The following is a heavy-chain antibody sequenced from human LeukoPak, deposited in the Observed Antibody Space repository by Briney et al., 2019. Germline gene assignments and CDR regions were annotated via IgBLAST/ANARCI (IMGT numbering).Heavy chain of an antibody. CDR2: IVVGSGNT. V-gene: IGHV1-58*01. CDR3: AADPYYYGSGSYVFRFDP. Sequence: SVKVSCKASGFTFTSSAVQWVRQARGQRLEWIGWIVVGSGNTNYAQKFQERVTITRDMSTSTAYMELGSLRSEDTAVYYCAADPYYYGSGSYVFRFDPWGQGTLVTVSS. J-gene: IGHJ5*02. CDR1: GFTFTSSA. D-gene: IGHD3-10*01.